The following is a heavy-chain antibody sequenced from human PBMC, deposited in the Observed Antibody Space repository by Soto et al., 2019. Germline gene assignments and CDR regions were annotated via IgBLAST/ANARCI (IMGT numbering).Heavy chain of an antibody. J-gene: IGHJ4*02. V-gene: IGHV3-7*05. D-gene: IGHD2-21*01. CDR2: INQDGSEK. CDR3: ARDGDGYPSPFDY. CDR1: TSTFTRYW. Sequence: GGSLRLSCAASTSTFTRYWMSWVRQAPGKGLEWVANINQDGSEKYYVDSVKGRFTISRDNARNSLSLQMNSLRAEDTAVFYGARDGDGYPSPFDYWGQGTLVTVFS.